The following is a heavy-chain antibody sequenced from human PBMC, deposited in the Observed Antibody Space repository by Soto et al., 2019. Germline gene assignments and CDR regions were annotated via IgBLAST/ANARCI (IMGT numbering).Heavy chain of an antibody. CDR1: GFTFSSYA. CDR2: ISYDGSNK. CDR3: ARFFHSFDY. J-gene: IGHJ4*02. D-gene: IGHD3-3*01. Sequence: PGGSLRLSCAASGFTFSSYAMHWVRQAPGKGLERVAVISYDGSNKYYADSVKGRFTISRDNSKNTLYLQMNSLRAEDTAVYYCARFFHSFDYWGQGTLVTV. V-gene: IGHV3-30-3*01.